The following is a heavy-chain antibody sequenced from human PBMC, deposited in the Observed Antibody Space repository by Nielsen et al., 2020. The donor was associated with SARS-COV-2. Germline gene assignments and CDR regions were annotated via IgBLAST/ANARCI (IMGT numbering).Heavy chain of an antibody. V-gene: IGHV1-3*01. J-gene: IGHJ4*02. CDR1: GYNFMSYP. Sequence: ASVKVSCKPSGYNFMSYPMHWVRQAPGQRLEWLGWINVGTGKTEYAQKFQGRVTITRDTPATTVYMQLSSLRSEDTALYSCARLWDSSDYPTFDYWGQGTLVTVSS. CDR3: ARLWDSSDYPTFDY. CDR2: INVGTGKT. D-gene: IGHD3-22*01.